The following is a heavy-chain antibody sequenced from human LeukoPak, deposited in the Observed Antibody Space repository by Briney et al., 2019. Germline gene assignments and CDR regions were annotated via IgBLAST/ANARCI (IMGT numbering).Heavy chain of an antibody. J-gene: IGHJ3*02. CDR1: GYTFTSFY. CDR3: ARDRVYYYDSSGHGYNAFEI. V-gene: IGHV1-46*01. CDR2: INPSGGST. D-gene: IGHD3-22*01. Sequence: ASVKVSCKASGYTFTSFYMHWVRQAPGQGLEWMGIINPSGGSTSYPQKFQGRVTMTRDTSTSTVYMELSSLRSEDTAVYYCARDRVYYYDSSGHGYNAFEIWGQGTMVTVSS.